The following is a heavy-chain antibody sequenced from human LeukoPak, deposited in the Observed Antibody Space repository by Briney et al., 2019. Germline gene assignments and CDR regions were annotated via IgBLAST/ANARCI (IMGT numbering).Heavy chain of an antibody. CDR1: GFTFSDYY. J-gene: IGHJ6*02. CDR3: ARDRIPPYYYYYYGMDV. Sequence: GGSLRLSCAASGFTFSDYYMSWIRQAPGKGLEWVSYISSSGSTTYYADSVKGRFTISRDNAKNSLYLQMNSLRAEDTAVYYCARDRIPPYYYYYYGMDVWGQGTTVTVSS. CDR2: ISSSGSTT. V-gene: IGHV3-11*01.